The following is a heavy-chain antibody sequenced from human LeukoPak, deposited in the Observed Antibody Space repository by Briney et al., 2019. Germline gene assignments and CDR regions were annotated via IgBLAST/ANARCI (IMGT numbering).Heavy chain of an antibody. V-gene: IGHV4-59*08. CDR1: GGSISSYY. Sequence: SETLSLTCTVSGGSISSYYWSWIRQPPGKGLEWMGYIYYSGSTNYNPSLKSRVTISVDTSKNQFSLKLSSVTAADTAVYYCARLRVAGKEVNLDYWGQGTLVTVSS. CDR3: ARLRVAGKEVNLDY. D-gene: IGHD6-19*01. J-gene: IGHJ4*02. CDR2: IYYSGST.